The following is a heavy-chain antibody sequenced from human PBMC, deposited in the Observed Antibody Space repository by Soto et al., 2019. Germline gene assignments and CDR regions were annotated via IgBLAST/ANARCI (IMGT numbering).Heavy chain of an antibody. Sequence: GASVKVSCKASGYTFTTYAIHWVCQAPGQSLEWMGWIIPANGVTEYSQKFQDRVTIIRDTSASTAYMELSSLRSEDTAVYYCARALPADALDIWGQGTMVTVSS. CDR2: IIPANGVT. CDR3: ARALPADALDI. J-gene: IGHJ3*02. D-gene: IGHD2-2*01. CDR1: GYTFTTYA. V-gene: IGHV1-3*01.